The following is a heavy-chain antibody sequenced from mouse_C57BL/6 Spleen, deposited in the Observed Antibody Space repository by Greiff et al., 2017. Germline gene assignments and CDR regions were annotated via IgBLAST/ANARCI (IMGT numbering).Heavy chain of an antibody. J-gene: IGHJ1*03. CDR3: ARKGVYSDV. Sequence: QVQLKQPGAELVRPGSSVKLSCKASGYTFTSYWMDWVKQRPGQGLEWIGNIYPSDSETHYNQKFKDKATLTVDKSSSTAYMQLSSLTSEDSAVYYCARKGVYSDVWGTGTTVTVSS. V-gene: IGHV1-61*01. CDR2: IYPSDSET. CDR1: GYTFTSYW.